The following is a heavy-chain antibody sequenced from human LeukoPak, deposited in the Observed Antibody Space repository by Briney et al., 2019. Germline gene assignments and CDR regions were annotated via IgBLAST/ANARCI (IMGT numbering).Heavy chain of an antibody. CDR2: INLSGGST. D-gene: IGHD2-8*01. Sequence: ASVKVSCKASEYTFTSYHMHWVRQAPGQGLEWMGKINLSGGSTTYAQKFQGRVTMTRDTSTSTVYMELSSLRSEDTAVYYCARDYVDDIPMIKDYWGQGTLVIVSS. V-gene: IGHV1-46*01. J-gene: IGHJ4*02. CDR3: ARDYVDDIPMIKDY. CDR1: EYTFTSYH.